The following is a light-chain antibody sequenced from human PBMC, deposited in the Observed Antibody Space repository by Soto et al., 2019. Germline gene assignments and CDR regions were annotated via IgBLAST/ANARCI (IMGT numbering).Light chain of an antibody. CDR2: GAY. CDR1: QSVSSN. V-gene: IGKV3-15*01. CDR3: KQRSNWQIT. J-gene: IGKJ5*01. Sequence: EIVMTQSPATLPVSPGERATLSCRASQSVSSNLAWYQQKPGQAHRLLIYGAYTRATGIHARFSGSGSGTEFTLTIRSLEPDDFAVYYCKQRSNWQITVGQGTRLEIK.